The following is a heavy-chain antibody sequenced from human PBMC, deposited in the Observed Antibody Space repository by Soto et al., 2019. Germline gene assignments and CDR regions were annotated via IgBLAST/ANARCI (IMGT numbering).Heavy chain of an antibody. CDR1: GGSISSSSYY. CDR2: IYYSGST. Sequence: SETLSLTCTVSGGSISSSSYYWGWIRQPPGKGLEWIGSIYYSGSTYYNPSLKSRVTISVDTSKNQFSLKLSSVTAADTAVYYCARSGGYDPNNIDYWGQGTLVTVSS. J-gene: IGHJ4*02. V-gene: IGHV4-39*01. D-gene: IGHD5-12*01. CDR3: ARSGGYDPNNIDY.